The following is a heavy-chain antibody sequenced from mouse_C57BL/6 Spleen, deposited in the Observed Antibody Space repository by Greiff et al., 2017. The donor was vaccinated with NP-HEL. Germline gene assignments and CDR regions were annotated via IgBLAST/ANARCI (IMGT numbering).Heavy chain of an antibody. D-gene: IGHD4-1*01. CDR3: ARTGGLGYWYFDV. Sequence: VHVKQSVAELVRPGASVKLSCTASGFNIKNTYMHWVKQRPEQGLEWIGRIDPANGNTKYAPKFQGKATITADTSSNTAYLQLSSLTSEDTAIYYCARTGGLGYWYFDVWGTGTTVTVSS. CDR1: GFNIKNTY. CDR2: IDPANGNT. J-gene: IGHJ1*03. V-gene: IGHV14-3*01.